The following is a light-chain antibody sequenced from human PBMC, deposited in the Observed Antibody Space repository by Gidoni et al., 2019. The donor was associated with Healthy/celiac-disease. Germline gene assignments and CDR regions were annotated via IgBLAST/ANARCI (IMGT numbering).Light chain of an antibody. J-gene: IGKJ4*01. CDR1: QGISSY. CDR3: QQYYSYPLT. Sequence: AIRMTQSPSSFSASTGDRVTITCRASQGISSYLAWYQQKPGKAHKLLIYAASTLQSGVPSRFSGSGAGTDFTLTISCVQSEDFANYYWQQYYSYPLTFGGGTKVEIK. V-gene: IGKV1-8*01. CDR2: AAS.